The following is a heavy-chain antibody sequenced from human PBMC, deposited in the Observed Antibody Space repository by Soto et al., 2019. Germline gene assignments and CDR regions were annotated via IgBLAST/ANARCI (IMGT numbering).Heavy chain of an antibody. CDR2: IIPIFGTA. CDR1: GGTFSSYA. V-gene: IGHV1-69*06. CDR3: ARDAPGIAVAGAFNWFDP. J-gene: IGHJ5*02. D-gene: IGHD6-19*01. Sequence: SVKVSCKASGGTFSSYAISWVRQAPGQGLEWMGGIIPIFGTANYAQKFQGRVTITADKSTSTAYMELSSLRSEDTAVYYCARDAPGIAVAGAFNWFDPWGQGTLGTSPQ.